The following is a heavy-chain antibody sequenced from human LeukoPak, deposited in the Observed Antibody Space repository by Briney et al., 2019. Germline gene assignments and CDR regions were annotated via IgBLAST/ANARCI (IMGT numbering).Heavy chain of an antibody. V-gene: IGHV1-18*01. CDR2: ISAYNGNT. D-gene: IGHD6-13*01. Sequence: ASVKVSCKASGYTFTSNGISWVRQAPGQGLEWMGWISAYNGNTNYAQKLQGRVTMTTDTSTSTAYMELRSLRSDDTAVYYCARGAGLRQQLVLVYWGQGTLVTVSS. J-gene: IGHJ4*02. CDR3: ARGAGLRQQLVLVY. CDR1: GYTFTSNG.